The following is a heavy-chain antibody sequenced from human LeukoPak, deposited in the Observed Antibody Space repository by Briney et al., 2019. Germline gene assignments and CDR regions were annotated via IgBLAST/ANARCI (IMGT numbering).Heavy chain of an antibody. CDR1: GFTFSSYS. CDR3: ARDKISLVPHFDY. J-gene: IGHJ4*02. D-gene: IGHD6-13*01. Sequence: PGRSLRLSCAASGFTFSSYSMNWVRQAPGKGLEWVSSISSSSSYIYYADSVKGRFTISRDNAKNSLYLQMNSLRAEDTAVYYCARDKISLVPHFDYWGQGTLVTVSS. CDR2: ISSSSSYI. V-gene: IGHV3-21*01.